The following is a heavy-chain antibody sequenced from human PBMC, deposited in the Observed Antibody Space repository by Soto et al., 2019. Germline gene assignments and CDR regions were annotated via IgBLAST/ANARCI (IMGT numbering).Heavy chain of an antibody. CDR1: GGYVSSGSDY. CDR3: ARLLVDSVYYYYGMDV. CDR2: IYYSGST. D-gene: IGHD2-21*01. V-gene: IGHV4-61*01. J-gene: IGHJ6*02. Sequence: SETHSLTCTVSGGYVSSGSDYWSWIRQPPGKGLEWIGYIYYSGSTNYNPSLKSRVTISVDTSKNQFSLKLSSVTAADTAVYYCARLLVDSVYYYYGMDVWGQGTTVTVSS.